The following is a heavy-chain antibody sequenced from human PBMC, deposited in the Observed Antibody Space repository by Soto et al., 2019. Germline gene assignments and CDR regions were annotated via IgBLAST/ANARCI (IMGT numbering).Heavy chain of an antibody. CDR3: AKFDDSSGYYYLYYFDY. J-gene: IGHJ4*02. D-gene: IGHD3-22*01. Sequence: GGSLRLSCAASGFTFSSYAMSWVRQAPGKGLEWVSAISGSGGSTYYADSVKGRLTISRDNSKNTLYLQMNSLRAEDTAVYYCAKFDDSSGYYYLYYFDYWGQGTLVTVSS. CDR1: GFTFSSYA. CDR2: ISGSGGST. V-gene: IGHV3-23*01.